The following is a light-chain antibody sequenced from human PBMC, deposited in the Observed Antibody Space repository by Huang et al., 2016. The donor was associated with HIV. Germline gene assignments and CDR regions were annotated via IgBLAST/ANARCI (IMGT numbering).Light chain of an antibody. J-gene: IGKJ5*01. CDR3: QQRSNWHSIT. Sequence: EIVLTQSPATLSLSPGERATLSCRASQRFSSYLAWYQKKPGQAPRLLIYDAANRATGIPARFSGSGSGTDFTLTISSLEPEDFAVYYCQQRSNWHSITFGQGTRLEIK. V-gene: IGKV3-11*01. CDR2: DAA. CDR1: QRFSSY.